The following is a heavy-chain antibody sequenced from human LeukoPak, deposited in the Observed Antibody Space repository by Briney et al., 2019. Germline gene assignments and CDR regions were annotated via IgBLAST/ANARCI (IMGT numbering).Heavy chain of an antibody. CDR2: ISYDGSNK. D-gene: IGHD3-22*01. CDR3: AKDRYDSSEGWIDY. CDR1: GFTFSNYG. V-gene: IGHV3-30*18. J-gene: IGHJ4*02. Sequence: GSLRLSCVASGFTFSNYGMHWVRQAPGKGLEWVAVISYDGSNKYYADSVKGRFTISRDNSKNTLYLQMNSLRAEDTAVYYCAKDRYDSSEGWIDYWGQGTLVTVSS.